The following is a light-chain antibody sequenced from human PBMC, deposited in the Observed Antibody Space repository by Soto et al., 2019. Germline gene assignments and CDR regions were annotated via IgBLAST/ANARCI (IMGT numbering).Light chain of an antibody. J-gene: IGKJ1*01. CDR3: QQYNSFPWT. Sequence: DVQMTQSPSTLSASLGDRATITCRASHSISSYLTWYQQKPGKAPKLLIYKASNLESGVPSRFSGSGSGTEFTLTISSLPPDDFAAYYCQQYNSFPWTFGQGTKVDIK. CDR1: HSISSY. CDR2: KAS. V-gene: IGKV1-5*03.